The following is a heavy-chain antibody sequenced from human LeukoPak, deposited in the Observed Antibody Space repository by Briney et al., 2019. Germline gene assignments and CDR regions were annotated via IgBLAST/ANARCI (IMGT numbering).Heavy chain of an antibody. J-gene: IGHJ4*02. Sequence: GGSLRLSCTASGFTFGDYAMSWFRQAPGKGLEWVGIVRSKAYGVTTEYAASVRGRFIISREDSKSIAYLQMNSLKTEDTAVYYCTSRYCSSTSCYSPDYWGQGTLVTVSS. CDR3: TSRYCSSTSCYSPDY. D-gene: IGHD2-2*01. CDR1: GFTFGDYA. V-gene: IGHV3-49*03. CDR2: VRSKAYGVTT.